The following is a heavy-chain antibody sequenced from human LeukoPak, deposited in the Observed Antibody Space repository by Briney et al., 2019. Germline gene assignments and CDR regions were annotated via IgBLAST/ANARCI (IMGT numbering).Heavy chain of an antibody. Sequence: PGGTLRLSCAASGFTFSSYGMSWVRQAPGKGLEWVSAISGSGGSTYYADSVKGRFTISRDSSKNTLYLQMNSLRAEDTAVYYCASKDPYDSRGYLLDYWGQGTLVTVSS. J-gene: IGHJ4*02. V-gene: IGHV3-23*01. D-gene: IGHD3-22*01. CDR3: ASKDPYDSRGYLLDY. CDR2: ISGSGGST. CDR1: GFTFSSYG.